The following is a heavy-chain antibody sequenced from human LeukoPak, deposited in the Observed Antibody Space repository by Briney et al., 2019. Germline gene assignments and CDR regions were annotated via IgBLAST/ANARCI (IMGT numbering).Heavy chain of an antibody. Sequence: GGSLRLSCVGSGFTFSDHFMSWIRQVPGKEPEWLSYINSKGDNILYRDSVKGRFTISRDNAKNSLYLQMNSLRAEDTAVYYCARVSLWIAVAGATTLPDYWGQGTLVTVSS. CDR3: ARVSLWIAVAGATTLPDY. V-gene: IGHV3-11*04. CDR2: INSKGDNI. J-gene: IGHJ4*02. CDR1: GFTFSDHF. D-gene: IGHD6-19*01.